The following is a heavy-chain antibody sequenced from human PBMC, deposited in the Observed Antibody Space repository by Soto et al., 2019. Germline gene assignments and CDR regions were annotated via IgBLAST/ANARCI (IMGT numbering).Heavy chain of an antibody. Sequence: ASVKVSCKASGYAFTSYNVNWARQATGQGLEWMGWMNPNSGNTGYAQKFQGRVTLTRNTSISTAYMEVSSLRSEDTAVYYCARASSGYGFDAFDMWGQGTMVTVSS. CDR3: ARASSGYGFDAFDM. CDR1: GYAFTSYN. V-gene: IGHV1-8*01. CDR2: MNPNSGNT. D-gene: IGHD5-18*01. J-gene: IGHJ3*02.